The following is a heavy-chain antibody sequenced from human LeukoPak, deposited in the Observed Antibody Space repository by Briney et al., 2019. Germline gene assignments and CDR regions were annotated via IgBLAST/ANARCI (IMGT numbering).Heavy chain of an antibody. CDR3: ASQSSYYDFWSGPDI. CDR2: IYPGDSDT. D-gene: IGHD3-3*01. V-gene: IGHV5-51*01. Sequence: GESLKISCKGSGYSFTSYWIGWVRQMPGKGLEWMGIIYPGDSDTRYSPSFQGQVTISADKSISTAYLQWSSLKAPDTAMYYCASQSSYYDFWSGPDIWGQGTMVTVSS. J-gene: IGHJ3*02. CDR1: GYSFTSYW.